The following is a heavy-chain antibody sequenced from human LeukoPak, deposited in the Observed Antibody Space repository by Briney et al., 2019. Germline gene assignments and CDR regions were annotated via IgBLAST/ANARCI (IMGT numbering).Heavy chain of an antibody. V-gene: IGHV4-39*07. CDR3: ARGPGMTGSFDY. Sequence: SETLSLTCTVSGGSISSSSYYWSWIRQPPGKGLEWIGEINHSGSTNYNPSLKSRVTISVDTSKNQFSLKLSSVTAADTAVYYCARGPGMTGSFDYWGQGTLVTVSS. CDR1: GGSISSSSYY. J-gene: IGHJ4*02. D-gene: IGHD3-9*01. CDR2: INHSGST.